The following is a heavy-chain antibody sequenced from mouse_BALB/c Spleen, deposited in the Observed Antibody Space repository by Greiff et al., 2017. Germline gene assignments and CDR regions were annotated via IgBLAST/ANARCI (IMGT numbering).Heavy chain of an antibody. J-gene: IGHJ2*01. Sequence: EVKVVESGPSLVKPSQTLSLTCSVTGDSITSGYWNWIRKFPGNKLEYMGYISYSGSTYYNPSLKSRISITRDTSKNQYYLQLNSVTTEDTATYYCARITTEGYYFDYWGQGTTLTVSS. CDR3: ARITTEGYYFDY. CDR1: GDSITSGY. CDR2: ISYSGST. V-gene: IGHV3-8*02. D-gene: IGHD1-1*01.